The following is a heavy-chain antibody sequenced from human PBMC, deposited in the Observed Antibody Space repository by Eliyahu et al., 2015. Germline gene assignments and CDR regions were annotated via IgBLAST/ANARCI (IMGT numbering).Heavy chain of an antibody. CDR2: LSGSGGST. CDR3: AGPLGVAAAGTFGY. CDR1: GFXFSSYA. D-gene: IGHD6-13*01. V-gene: IGHV3-23*04. Sequence: EVQLVESGGGLVQPGGSLRLSCAASGFXFSSYAMSWVRQAPGKGLEWVSGLSGSGGSTYYADSVKGRFTISRDNSKNTLYLQMNSLRAEDTAVYYCAGPLGVAAAGTFGYWGQGTLVTVSS. J-gene: IGHJ4*02.